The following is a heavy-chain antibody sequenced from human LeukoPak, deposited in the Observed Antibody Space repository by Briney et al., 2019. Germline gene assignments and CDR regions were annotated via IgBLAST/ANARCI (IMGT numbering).Heavy chain of an antibody. CDR3: ARDSEPFGPGYYGMDV. D-gene: IGHD3-10*01. CDR1: GGTFSRFT. J-gene: IGHJ6*02. Sequence: ASVKVSCKAYGGTFSRFTISWVRQAPGQGFEWMGGITPIFGTANFAQKFQGRVTITADESTSTAYMELSSLRSEDTAVYYCARDSEPFGPGYYGMDVWGQGTTVTVSS. CDR2: ITPIFGTA. V-gene: IGHV1-69*13.